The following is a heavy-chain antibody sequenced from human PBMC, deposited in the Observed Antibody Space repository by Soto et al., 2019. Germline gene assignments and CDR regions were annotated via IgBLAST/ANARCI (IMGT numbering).Heavy chain of an antibody. CDR2: IRSQANNYAT. D-gene: IGHD1-26*01. J-gene: IGHJ4*02. V-gene: IGHV3-73*02. Sequence: EVQLVESGGGLVQPGGSLRLSCAASGFIFSESTIHWVRQASGKGLEWVGRIRSQANNYATAYAALVKGRFTISRDDSKNTAYLHMNSLKTEDTAVYYCTGYFGAAEGYWGQGTLVTVSS. CDR3: TGYFGAAEGY. CDR1: GFIFSEST.